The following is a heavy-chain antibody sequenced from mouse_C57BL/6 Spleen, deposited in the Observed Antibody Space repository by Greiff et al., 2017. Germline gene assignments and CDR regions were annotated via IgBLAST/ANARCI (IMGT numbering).Heavy chain of an antibody. Sequence: EVQLQQSGPVLVKPGASVKMSCKASGYTFTDYYMTWVKQSHGKSLEWIGVINPYNGGTSYNQKFKGKATLTVDKSSRTAYMELNSLTSEDSAFYYCASYYYDSGYWYFDVWGTGTTVTVSS. CDR2: INPYNGGT. D-gene: IGHD1-1*01. CDR3: ASYYYDSGYWYFDV. CDR1: GYTFTDYY. J-gene: IGHJ1*03. V-gene: IGHV1-19*01.